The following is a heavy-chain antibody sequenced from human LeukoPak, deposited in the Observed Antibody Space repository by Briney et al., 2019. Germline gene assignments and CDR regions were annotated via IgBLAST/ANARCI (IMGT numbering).Heavy chain of an antibody. CDR2: IYHSGST. D-gene: IGHD3-22*01. V-gene: IGHV4-38-2*02. CDR1: GYSISSGYY. J-gene: IGHJ4*02. CDR3: ARGSYYDSSGYYSIGVVDY. Sequence: SETLSLTCTVSGYSISSGYYWGWIRQPPGKGLEWIGSIYHSGSTYYNPSLKSRVTISVDTSKNQFFLKLSSVTAADTAVYYCARGSYYDSSGYYSIGVVDYWGQGTLVTVSS.